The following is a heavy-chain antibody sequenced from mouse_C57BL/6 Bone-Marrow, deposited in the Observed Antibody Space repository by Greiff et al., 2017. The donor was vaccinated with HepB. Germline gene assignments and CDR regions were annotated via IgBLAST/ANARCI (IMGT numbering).Heavy chain of an antibody. CDR2: IDPETGDT. Sequence: VQLQQSGAELVRPGASVKLSCTASGFNIKDDYMHWVKQRPEQGLEWIGWIDPETGDTEYASKFQGKATITADTSSNTAYLQLSSLTSEDTAVYYCTTKPYYYGSRWYYAMDYWGQGTSVTVSS. J-gene: IGHJ4*01. D-gene: IGHD1-1*01. V-gene: IGHV14-4*01. CDR3: TTKPYYYGSRWYYAMDY. CDR1: GFNIKDDY.